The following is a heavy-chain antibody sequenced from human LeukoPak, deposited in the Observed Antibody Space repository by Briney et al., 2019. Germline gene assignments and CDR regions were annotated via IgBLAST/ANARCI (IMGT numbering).Heavy chain of an antibody. V-gene: IGHV3-74*01. CDR2: VNTDESRT. J-gene: IGHJ4*02. CDR1: GFTFSNYW. Sequence: PGGSLRLSCVASGFTFSNYWMHWVRQAPGKGLVWVSRVNTDESRTNYADSVKGRFTISRDNSKNTLYLQMNSLRAEDTAVYYCAKDQLGVYSSGRSNDYWGQGTLVTVSS. CDR3: AKDQLGVYSSGRSNDY. D-gene: IGHD6-19*01.